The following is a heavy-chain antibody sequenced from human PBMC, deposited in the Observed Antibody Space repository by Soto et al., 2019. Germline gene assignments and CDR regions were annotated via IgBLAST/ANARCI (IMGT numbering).Heavy chain of an antibody. CDR3: ARVDERMVRGVIPPFYYYYGLYV. J-gene: IGHJ6*02. D-gene: IGHD3-10*01. CDR2: IYSGGST. V-gene: IGHV3-53*02. Sequence: EVQLVETGGGLIQPGGSLRLSCAASGFTVSSNYMSWVGQAPGKGLEWVSVIYSGGSTYYADSVKGRFTISRDNTKNTLYLQMNSLRAEDTAVYYCARVDERMVRGVIPPFYYYYGLYVWGQGTTVTVFS. CDR1: GFTVSSNY.